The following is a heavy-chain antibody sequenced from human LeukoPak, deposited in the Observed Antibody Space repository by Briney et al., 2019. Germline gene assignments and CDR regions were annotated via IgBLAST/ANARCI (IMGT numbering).Heavy chain of an antibody. CDR1: GFTFSGYW. Sequence: GGSLRLSCVASGFTFSGYWMTWVRQPPGKGLEWVAIIKQDGSEKYYVNSVKGRFTISRDNAKNSLYLQLNILRAEDTAVYYCAKDSPDSSSWYVVDYYYYMDVWGKGTTVTISS. CDR3: AKDSPDSSSWYVVDYYYYMDV. V-gene: IGHV3-7*01. CDR2: IKQDGSEK. D-gene: IGHD6-13*01. J-gene: IGHJ6*03.